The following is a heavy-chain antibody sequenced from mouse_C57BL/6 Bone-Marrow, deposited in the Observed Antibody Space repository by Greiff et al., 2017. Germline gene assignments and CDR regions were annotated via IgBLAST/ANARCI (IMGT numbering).Heavy chain of an antibody. D-gene: IGHD2-12*01. Sequence: EVQLVESGGGLVQPGGSMKLSCVASGFTFSNYWMNWVRQSPEKGLEWGAQIRLKSDNYATHYAESVKGRFTISRDDSKSSVYLQMNNLRAEDTGIYYCTGAYYSPFAYWGQGTLVTVSA. CDR2: IRLKSDNYAT. CDR1: GFTFSNYW. J-gene: IGHJ3*01. V-gene: IGHV6-3*01. CDR3: TGAYYSPFAY.